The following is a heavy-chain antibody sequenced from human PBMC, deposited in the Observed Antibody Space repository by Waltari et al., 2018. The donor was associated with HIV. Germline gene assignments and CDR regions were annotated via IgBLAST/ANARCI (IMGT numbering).Heavy chain of an antibody. Sequence: QLQLQESGPGLVKPSETLSLTCTVSGGSISSSSYYWGWIRQPPGKGLEWIGSIYYSGSTYYNPSLKSRVTISVDTSKNQFSLKLSSVTAADTAVYYCARQVGTMIVVVPRRFYFDYWGQGTLVTVSS. D-gene: IGHD3-22*01. CDR3: ARQVGTMIVVVPRRFYFDY. CDR2: IYYSGST. J-gene: IGHJ4*02. CDR1: GGSISSSSYY. V-gene: IGHV4-39*01.